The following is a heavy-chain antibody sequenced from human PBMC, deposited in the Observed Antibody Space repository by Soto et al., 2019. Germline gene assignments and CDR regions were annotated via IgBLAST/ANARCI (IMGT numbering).Heavy chain of an antibody. CDR1: GFTFSDYY. CDR3: AKGAEYCSGGSCSDY. D-gene: IGHD2-15*01. CDR2: ISSSSSFT. V-gene: IGHV3-11*05. J-gene: IGHJ4*02. Sequence: PGGSLRLSCAASGFTFSDYYMSWIRQAPGKGLEWVSYISSSSSFTNYADSVKGRFTISRDNAKNSLYLQMNSLRVDDTAVYYCAKGAEYCSGGSCSDYWGQGILVTVSS.